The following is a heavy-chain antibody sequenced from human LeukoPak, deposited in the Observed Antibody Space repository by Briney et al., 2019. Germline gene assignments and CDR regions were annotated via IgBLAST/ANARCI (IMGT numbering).Heavy chain of an antibody. CDR3: ARGLVYCSSASCYFDY. J-gene: IGHJ4*02. V-gene: IGHV3-48*01. Sequence: GGSLRLSCAASGFTFSTSSMNWVRQAPGKGLEWVSHISSSSRTIYYADSVKGRFTISRDDAKNSLYLQMNSLRADDTAVYYCARGLVYCSSASCYFDYWGQGTLVTVSS. CDR1: GFTFSTSS. D-gene: IGHD2-2*01. CDR2: ISSSSRTI.